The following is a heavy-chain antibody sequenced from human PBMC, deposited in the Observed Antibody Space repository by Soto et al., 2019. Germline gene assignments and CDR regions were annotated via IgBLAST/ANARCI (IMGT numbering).Heavy chain of an antibody. V-gene: IGHV1-18*01. CDR3: ARNVYRQWLVYNWFDP. CDR2: ISAYNGNT. Sequence: GASVKVSCKASGYTFTSYGISWVRQAPGQGLEWMGWISAYNGNTNYAQKLQGRVTMTTDTSTSTAYMELRSLRSDDTAVHYCARNVYRQWLVYNWFDPWGQGTLVTVSS. CDR1: GYTFTSYG. D-gene: IGHD6-19*01. J-gene: IGHJ5*02.